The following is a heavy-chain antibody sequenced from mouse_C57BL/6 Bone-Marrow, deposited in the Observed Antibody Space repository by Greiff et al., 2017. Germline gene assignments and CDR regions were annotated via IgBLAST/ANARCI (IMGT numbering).Heavy chain of an antibody. J-gene: IGHJ1*03. Sequence: EVKLMESGGDLVKPGGSLKLSCAASGFTFSSYGMSWVRQTPDKRLEWVATISSGGSYTYYPASVKGRFTISRDNAKNTLYLQMSSLKSEDTAMYYCARRGDGRDWYFDVWGTGTTVTVSS. V-gene: IGHV5-6*02. CDR2: ISSGGSYT. CDR1: GFTFSSYG. CDR3: ARRGDGRDWYFDV.